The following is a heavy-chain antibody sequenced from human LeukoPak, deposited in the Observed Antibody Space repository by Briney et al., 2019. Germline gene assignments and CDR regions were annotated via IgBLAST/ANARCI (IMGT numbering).Heavy chain of an antibody. CDR2: ISGSGGAT. Sequence: GGSLRLSCAASGFTFNTYGMSWVRQAPGKGLEWVSGISGSGGATYYADSVKGRFTISRDDPHNTLYLQMNSLRAEDTAVYYCAKDRAGWELLGGLDYWGQGTLVTVSS. CDR1: GFTFNTYG. CDR3: AKDRAGWELLGGLDY. V-gene: IGHV3-23*01. D-gene: IGHD1-26*01. J-gene: IGHJ4*02.